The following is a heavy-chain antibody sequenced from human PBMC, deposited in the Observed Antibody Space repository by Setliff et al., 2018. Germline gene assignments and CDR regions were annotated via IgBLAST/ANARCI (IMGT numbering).Heavy chain of an antibody. CDR2: IYYTGTT. V-gene: IGHV4-59*01. CDR1: GGPISGYY. J-gene: IGHJ5*02. Sequence: SETLSLTCTVSGGPISGYYWSWIRQPPGKELEWIGYIYYTGTTNYNPSLKSRVTISVDTSKNQFSLKLSSVTAADTALYYCAKADEGPRRASGSYYPLLRFDPWGQGTLVTVSS. D-gene: IGHD3-10*01. CDR3: AKADEGPRRASGSYYPLLRFDP.